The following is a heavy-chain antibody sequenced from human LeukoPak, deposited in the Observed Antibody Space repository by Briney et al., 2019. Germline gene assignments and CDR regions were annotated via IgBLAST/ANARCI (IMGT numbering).Heavy chain of an antibody. V-gene: IGHV3-30-3*01. CDR2: ISYDGSNK. D-gene: IGHD1-26*01. CDR3: ARRWELNY. CDR1: GFTFSSYA. J-gene: IGHJ4*02. Sequence: GGSLRLSCAASGFTFSSYAMHWVRQAPGKGLEWVAVISYDGSNKYYADSVKGRFTISRDNAKNSLYLQMNSLRDEDTAVYYCARRWELNYWGQGTLVTVSS.